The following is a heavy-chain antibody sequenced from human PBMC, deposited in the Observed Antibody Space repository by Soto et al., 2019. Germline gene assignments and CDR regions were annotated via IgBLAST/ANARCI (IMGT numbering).Heavy chain of an antibody. CDR2: ISGSGGST. V-gene: IGHV3-23*01. CDR1: GFTFSSYA. CDR3: AKRLRRFWSGPRIYYYYGMDV. Sequence: EVQLLESGGGLVQPGGSLRLSCAASGFTFSSYAMSWVRQAPGKGLEWVSAISGSGGSTYYADSVKGRLTISRDNSKNTLYLQMNSLRAEDTAVYYCAKRLRRFWSGPRIYYYYGMDVWGQGTTVTVSS. J-gene: IGHJ6*02. D-gene: IGHD3-3*01.